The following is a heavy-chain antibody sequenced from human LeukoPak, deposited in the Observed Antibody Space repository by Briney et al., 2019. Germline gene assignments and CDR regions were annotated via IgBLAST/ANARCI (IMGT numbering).Heavy chain of an antibody. CDR3: ARDVYCSTCCNAFDV. V-gene: IGHV3-30*04. D-gene: IGHD6-13*01. Sequence: GGSLRLSCAASGLSIKNYSMHWVRQAPGKGLEWVAVITYDGSNKYCADSVKGRFTISRDNSKNTLYLQMNSLRPEDTAMYYCARDVYCSTCCNAFDVWGQGTMVTVSS. CDR2: ITYDGSNK. J-gene: IGHJ3*01. CDR1: GLSIKNYS.